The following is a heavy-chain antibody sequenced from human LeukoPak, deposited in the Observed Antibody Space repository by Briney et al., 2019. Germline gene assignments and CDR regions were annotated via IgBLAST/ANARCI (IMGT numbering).Heavy chain of an antibody. CDR1: GFTFGKYW. V-gene: IGHV3-7*01. Sequence: PGGSLRLSCVASGFTFGKYWMSWVRQAPGKGLEWVANIKLDGSEKNYVDSVKGRFTISRDNTKNSLYLQMNSLRAEDTAVYYCARETYCGGDCYSGLDYGMDVWGQGTTVTVSS. J-gene: IGHJ6*02. CDR2: IKLDGSEK. CDR3: ARETYCGGDCYSGLDYGMDV. D-gene: IGHD2-21*02.